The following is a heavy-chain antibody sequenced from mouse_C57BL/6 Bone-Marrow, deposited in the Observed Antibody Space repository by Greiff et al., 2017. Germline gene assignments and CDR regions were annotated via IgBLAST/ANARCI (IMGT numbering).Heavy chain of an antibody. CDR3: ATLYYAMDY. J-gene: IGHJ4*01. CDR1: GYSFTSYY. CDR2: IYPGSGNT. V-gene: IGHV1-66*01. Sequence: VKLVESGPELVKPGASVKISCKASGYSFTSYYIHWVKQRPGQGLEWIGWIYPGSGNTKYNEKFKGKATLTADTSSSTAYMQLSSLTSEDSAVYYCATLYYAMDYWGQGTSVTVSS.